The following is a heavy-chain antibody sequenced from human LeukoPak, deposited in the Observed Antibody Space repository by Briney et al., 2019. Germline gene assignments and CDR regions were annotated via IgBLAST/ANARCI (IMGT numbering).Heavy chain of an antibody. V-gene: IGHV1-2*02. Sequence: ASVEVSRKASGYTFTGYYMHWVRQAPGQGLEWTGWINPNSGGTNYAQKFQGRVTMTRDTSISTAYMELSRLRSDDTAVYYCAQFIAAPTGVWGQGTLVTVSS. CDR3: AQFIAAPTGV. J-gene: IGHJ4*02. CDR2: INPNSGGT. CDR1: GYTFTGYY. D-gene: IGHD6-6*01.